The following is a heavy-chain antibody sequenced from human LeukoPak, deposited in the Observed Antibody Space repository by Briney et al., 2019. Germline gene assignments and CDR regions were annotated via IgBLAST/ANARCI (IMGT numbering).Heavy chain of an antibody. V-gene: IGHV4-59*01. CDR1: GGSISSYY. CDR3: ARDLIKRPLWYFDL. D-gene: IGHD3-16*01. Sequence: PSETLSLTCTVSGGSISSYYWSWIRQPPGKGLEWIGYIYYSGSTNYNPSLKSRVTISVDTSKNQFSLKLSSVTAADTAVYYCARDLIKRPLWYFDLWGRGTLVTVSS. J-gene: IGHJ2*01. CDR2: IYYSGST.